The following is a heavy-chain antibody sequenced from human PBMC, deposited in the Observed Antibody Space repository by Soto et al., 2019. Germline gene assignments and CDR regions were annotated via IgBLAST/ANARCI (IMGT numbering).Heavy chain of an antibody. CDR3: AKEVDSSTAGTYYYYGMDV. V-gene: IGHV3-30*18. Sequence: GGSLRLSCAACGFTFSSYGMHWVRQAPGKGLEWVAVISYDGSNKYYADSVKGRFTISRDNSKNTLYLQMNSLRAEDTAVYYCAKEVDSSTAGTYYYYGMDVWGQGTTVTVSS. D-gene: IGHD2-2*01. CDR1: GFTFSSYG. CDR2: ISYDGSNK. J-gene: IGHJ6*02.